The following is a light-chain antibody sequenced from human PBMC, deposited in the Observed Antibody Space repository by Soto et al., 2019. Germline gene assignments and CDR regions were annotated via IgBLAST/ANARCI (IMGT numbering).Light chain of an antibody. CDR2: CAS. CDR3: QHYGRSPLMYT. Sequence: EIVLTQSPGTLSLSPGERVTLSCRASQSLTTNYLAWYQQKPGQAPRLLIYCASNRATGVPDRFSGSGSGTDFTLTITRLEPEDFAVYYCQHYGRSPLMYTFGQGTKLGVK. CDR1: QSLTTNY. J-gene: IGKJ2*01. V-gene: IGKV3-20*01.